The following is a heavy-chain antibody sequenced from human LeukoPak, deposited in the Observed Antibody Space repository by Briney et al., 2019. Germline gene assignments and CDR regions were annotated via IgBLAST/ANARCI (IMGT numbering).Heavy chain of an antibody. CDR3: ARDLGADYGDYVFDP. V-gene: IGHV4-61*01. D-gene: IGHD4-17*01. CDR2: IYYSGST. Sequence: SETLSLTCTVSGGSISSSNYYWSWIRQPPGKGLEWIGYIYYSGSTNYNPSLKSRVTISVDTSKNQFSLKLSSVTAADTAVYYCARDLGADYGDYVFDPWGQGTLVTVSS. J-gene: IGHJ5*02. CDR1: GGSISSSNYY.